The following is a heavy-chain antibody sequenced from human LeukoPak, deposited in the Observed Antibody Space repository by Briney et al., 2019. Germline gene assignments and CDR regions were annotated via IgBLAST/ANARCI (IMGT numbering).Heavy chain of an antibody. V-gene: IGHV3-7*01. J-gene: IGHJ3*02. D-gene: IGHD1-1*01. Sequence: PGGSLRLSCVASGFTFSSHWMAWVRQAPGKGLEWVAKIHEDGSETSYVDSMKGRLAISRGNAKNSLHLQMNSLRVEDTGLYYCARMQVDTGYRPFDIWGQGTMVTVSS. CDR1: GFTFSSHW. CDR3: ARMQVDTGYRPFDI. CDR2: IHEDGSET.